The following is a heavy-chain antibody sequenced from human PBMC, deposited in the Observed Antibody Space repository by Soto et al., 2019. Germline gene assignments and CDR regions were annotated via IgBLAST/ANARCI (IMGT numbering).Heavy chain of an antibody. CDR2: IYFSGST. J-gene: IGHJ4*02. Sequence: SETLSLTCTVSGGSISSGGFYWSWIRQHPEKGLEWVGYIYFSGSTYYNPSLKSRLAISVDTSKNQFSLKLSSVTAADTAVYYCATSSSPTYFDYWGQGALVTVS. CDR3: ATSSSPTYFDY. V-gene: IGHV4-31*03. D-gene: IGHD6-6*01. CDR1: GGSISSGGFY.